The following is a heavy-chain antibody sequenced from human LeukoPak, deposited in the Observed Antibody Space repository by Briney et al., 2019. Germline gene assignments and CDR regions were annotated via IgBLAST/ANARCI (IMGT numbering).Heavy chain of an antibody. D-gene: IGHD2-2*01. V-gene: IGHV4-34*01. Sequence: SETLSLTCAVYGGSFSGYYWSWIRQAPGKGREWIGESNQSGSTNYNPSLKSRVTMSVDLAKNQFSLKMTSVTAADTAVYYCARGYCSSSSCHGSIWGQGTMVTVSS. J-gene: IGHJ3*02. CDR2: SNQSGST. CDR3: ARGYCSSSSCHGSI. CDR1: GGSFSGYY.